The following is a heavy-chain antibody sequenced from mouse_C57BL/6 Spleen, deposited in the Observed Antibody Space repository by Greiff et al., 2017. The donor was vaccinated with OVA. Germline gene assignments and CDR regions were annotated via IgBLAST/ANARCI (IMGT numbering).Heavy chain of an antibody. V-gene: IGHV1-69*01. J-gene: IGHJ2*01. CDR1: GYTFTSYW. Sequence: QVQLQQPGAELVMPGASVKLSCKASGYTFTSYWMHWVKQRPGQGLEWIGEIDPSDSYTNYNQKFKGKSTLTVDKSSSTAYMQLSSLTSEDSAVYYCARWEYYGSSLGYFDYWGQGTTLTVSS. CDR3: ARWEYYGSSLGYFDY. CDR2: IDPSDSYT. D-gene: IGHD1-1*01.